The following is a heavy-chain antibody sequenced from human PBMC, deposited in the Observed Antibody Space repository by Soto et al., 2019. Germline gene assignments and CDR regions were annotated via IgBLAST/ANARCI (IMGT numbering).Heavy chain of an antibody. V-gene: IGHV1-18*01. CDR3: ARDQGGPFDY. CDR2: ISDHNGDT. D-gene: IGHD2-15*01. CDR1: GYTFSTSG. Sequence: ASVKVSCKASGYTFSTSGITWVRQAPGQGLEWMGWISDHNGDTKYAQKLQGRVTMTTDTSTSTAYMELRSLRSDDTAVYYCARDQGGPFDYWGQGTLVTVSS. J-gene: IGHJ4*02.